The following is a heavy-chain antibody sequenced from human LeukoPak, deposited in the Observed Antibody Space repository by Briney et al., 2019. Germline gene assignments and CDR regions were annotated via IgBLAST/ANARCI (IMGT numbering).Heavy chain of an antibody. CDR1: RFTFSDYY. Sequence: GGSLRLSCAASRFTFSDYYVSWIRQAPGKGLEWVSFISSSSSYTNYADSVKGRFTISRDNAKNSLYLQMNSLRAEDTAVYYCASRSSSGSFDYWGQGTLVTVSS. CDR2: ISSSSSYT. CDR3: ASRSSSGSFDY. D-gene: IGHD3-22*01. J-gene: IGHJ4*02. V-gene: IGHV3-11*03.